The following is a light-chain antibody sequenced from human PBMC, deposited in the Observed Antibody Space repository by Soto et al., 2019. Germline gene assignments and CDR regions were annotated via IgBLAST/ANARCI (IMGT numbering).Light chain of an antibody. V-gene: IGKV1-12*01. CDR3: QQATSFPFT. J-gene: IGKJ3*01. CDR1: QGVGDW. CDR2: ATS. Sequence: DIQMTQSPSSVSASVGDRVTITCRASQGVGDWLAWYQQKPGKAPKLLIHATSSLQSGVPSRFSGRGSGTDFTLTISSLQPEDFATYYCQQATSFPFTFGPGTKVEIK.